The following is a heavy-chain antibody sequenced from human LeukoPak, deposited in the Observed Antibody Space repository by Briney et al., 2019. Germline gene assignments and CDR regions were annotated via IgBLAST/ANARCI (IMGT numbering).Heavy chain of an antibody. CDR1: AFTFSGYS. Sequence: GGSLRLSCAASAFTFSGYSMNWVRQAPGKGLEWVSYISPSATTIYYADSVKGRFTISRDNAKNSLYLQMNSLRAEDTAVYYCARGYSSSSGRSFDYWGQGTLVTVSS. V-gene: IGHV3-48*01. CDR2: ISPSATTI. CDR3: ARGYSSSSGRSFDY. J-gene: IGHJ4*02. D-gene: IGHD6-6*01.